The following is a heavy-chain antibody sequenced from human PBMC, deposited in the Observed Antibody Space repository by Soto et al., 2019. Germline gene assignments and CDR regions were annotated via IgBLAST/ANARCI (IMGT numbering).Heavy chain of an antibody. J-gene: IGHJ6*02. CDR3: ASHYDFWSGYLPFSSYGMDV. CDR2: INPSGGST. D-gene: IGHD3-3*01. V-gene: IGHV1-46*01. CDR1: GYTFTSYY. Sequence: QVQLVQSGAEVKKPGASVKVSCKASGYTFTSYYMHWVRQAPGQGLEWMGIINPSGGSTSYAQKFQGRVTMTRDTSTSTVYMELSSLRSEDTAVYYCASHYDFWSGYLPFSSYGMDVWGQGTTVTVSS.